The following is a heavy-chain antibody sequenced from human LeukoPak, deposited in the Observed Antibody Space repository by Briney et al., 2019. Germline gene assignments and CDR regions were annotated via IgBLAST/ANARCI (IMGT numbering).Heavy chain of an antibody. D-gene: IGHD4-17*01. Sequence: GGSLRLSCAASGFTVSGNYMSWVRQAPGKGLEWVSVMYSGGSTYYADSVKGRFTISRDNSKKTLYLQMNSLRAEDTAVYYYARGAYGDYDYWGQGTLVTVSS. J-gene: IGHJ4*02. CDR3: ARGAYGDYDY. V-gene: IGHV3-53*01. CDR2: MYSGGST. CDR1: GFTVSGNY.